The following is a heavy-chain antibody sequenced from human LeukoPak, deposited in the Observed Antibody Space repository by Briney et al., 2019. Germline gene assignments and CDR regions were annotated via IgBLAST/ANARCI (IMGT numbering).Heavy chain of an antibody. D-gene: IGHD3-16*01. CDR2: INPNSGGT. Sequence: ASVKVSCKASGYTFTGYYIHWVRQAPGQGLEWMGWINPNSGGTDYPQKFQGRVTMTRDTSISTAYMELSRLRSDDTAVYYCAKDQRSSYTYYFEDWGQGTLVTVSS. J-gene: IGHJ4*02. CDR3: AKDQRSSYTYYFED. CDR1: GYTFTGYY. V-gene: IGHV1-2*02.